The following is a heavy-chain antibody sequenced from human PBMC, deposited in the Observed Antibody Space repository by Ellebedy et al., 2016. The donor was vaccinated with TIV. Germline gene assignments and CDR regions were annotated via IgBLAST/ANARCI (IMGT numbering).Heavy chain of an antibody. Sequence: GESLKISCAASGFTFSSYGMHWVRQAPGKGLEYVSAITGDGGSTYYADSVKGRFTISRDNSKHTLYLQMSSLRAEDTAVYYCVKAWGDWGQGTLVTVSS. V-gene: IGHV3-64D*06. CDR1: GFTFSSYG. CDR3: VKAWGD. CDR2: ITGDGGST. D-gene: IGHD3-16*01. J-gene: IGHJ4*02.